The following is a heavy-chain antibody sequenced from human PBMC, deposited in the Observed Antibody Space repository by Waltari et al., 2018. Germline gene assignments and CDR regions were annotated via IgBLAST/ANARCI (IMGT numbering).Heavy chain of an antibody. J-gene: IGHJ4*02. CDR3: ARTDPYYYGSGSYYNHFDY. CDR2: IYYSGST. V-gene: IGHV4-39*07. Sequence: QLQLQESGPGLVKPSETLSLTCTVSGGSISSSSYYWGWIRQPPGKGLEWIGSIYYSGSTYDNPSLKSRVTISVDTSKNQFSLKLSSVTAADTAVYYCARTDPYYYGSGSYYNHFDYWGQGTLVTVSS. D-gene: IGHD3-10*01. CDR1: GGSISSSSYY.